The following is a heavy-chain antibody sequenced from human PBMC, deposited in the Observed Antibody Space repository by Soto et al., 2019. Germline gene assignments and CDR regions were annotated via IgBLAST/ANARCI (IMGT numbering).Heavy chain of an antibody. V-gene: IGHV4-39*07. CDR1: GGSITSSTYY. CDR2: LYYSGST. Sequence: SETLSLTCTVSGGSITSSTYYWGWIRQPPGKGLEWIGSLYYSGSTYYTPSLKGRVTISVDASKNQFSLRLTSVTAADTAVYYCARDDFTMVRGVPFDPWGQGTLVTVSS. CDR3: ARDDFTMVRGVPFDP. J-gene: IGHJ5*02. D-gene: IGHD3-10*01.